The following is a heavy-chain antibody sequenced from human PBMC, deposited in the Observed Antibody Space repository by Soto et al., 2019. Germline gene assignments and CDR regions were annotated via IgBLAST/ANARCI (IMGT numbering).Heavy chain of an antibody. CDR1: GFTFSNNA. CDR2: ISYDGSNK. J-gene: IGHJ6*02. Sequence: QVQLVESGGGVVQPGRSLRLSCAASGFTFSNNAMDWVRQAPGKGLEWVAVISYDGSNKYIAEAVKGRFNISRDNSKNTLFLQTNSLRAEDTAVYYCARGTTTSAFSAMDVWGQGTTVTVSS. D-gene: IGHD1-1*01. CDR3: ARGTTTSAFSAMDV. V-gene: IGHV3-30-3*01.